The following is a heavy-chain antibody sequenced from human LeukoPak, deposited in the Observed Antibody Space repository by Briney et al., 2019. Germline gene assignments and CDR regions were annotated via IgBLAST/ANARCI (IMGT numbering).Heavy chain of an antibody. J-gene: IGHJ6*02. D-gene: IGHD2-2*01. Sequence: ASVKVSCTASGYTFTSYDINWVRQATGQGLEWMGWMNPNSGNTGYAQKFQGRVTMTRSTSISTAYMELSSLKSEDTAVYYCARGDYCSTISCSPPFYYYYGMDVWGQGTTVTVSS. CDR1: GYTFTSYD. CDR3: ARGDYCSTISCSPPFYYYYGMDV. CDR2: MNPNSGNT. V-gene: IGHV1-8*01.